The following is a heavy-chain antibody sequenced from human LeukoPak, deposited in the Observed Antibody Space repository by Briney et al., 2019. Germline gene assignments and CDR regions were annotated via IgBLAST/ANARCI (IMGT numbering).Heavy chain of an antibody. CDR3: ARALNPPTVVVPAANANWFDP. V-gene: IGHV4-4*07. CDR2: IYTSGST. Sequence: PSETLSLTCTVSGGSISSYYWSWIRQPAGKGLEWIGRIYTSGSTNYNPSLKSRVTMSVDTSKNQFSLKLSSVTAADTAVYYCARALNPPTVVVPAANANWFDPWGQGTLVTVSS. J-gene: IGHJ5*02. CDR1: GGSISSYY. D-gene: IGHD2-2*01.